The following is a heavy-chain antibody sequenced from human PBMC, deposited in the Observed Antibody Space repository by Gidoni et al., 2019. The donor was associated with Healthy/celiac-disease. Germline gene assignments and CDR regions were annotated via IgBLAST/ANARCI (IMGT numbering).Heavy chain of an antibody. CDR2: IWYDGSNK. CDR1: GFPFRSYR. Sequence: QVQLVESVGGVVQPGRSLRLSCAASGFPFRSYRMHWVRQAPGKGLEWVAVIWYDGSNKYYADSVKGRFTISRDNSKNTLYLQMNSLRAEDTAVYYCARGRLGDGYNFRPFFDYWGQGTLVTVSS. CDR3: ARGRLGDGYNFRPFFDY. V-gene: IGHV3-33*01. J-gene: IGHJ4*02. D-gene: IGHD5-12*01.